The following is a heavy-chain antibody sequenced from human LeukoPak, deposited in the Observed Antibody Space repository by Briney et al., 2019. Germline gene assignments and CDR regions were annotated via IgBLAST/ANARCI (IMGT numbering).Heavy chain of an antibody. Sequence: SETLCLTCTVSGVSISNYYWSWIRQPPGKGLEWIGYIYYSGSTNYNPSLKSRVTTSVDTSKNQFSMKLTSVTAADTAVYYCARLPGMTTVDYYYYYMDVWGKGTTVTVSS. CDR1: GVSISNYY. D-gene: IGHD4-11*01. CDR2: IYYSGST. V-gene: IGHV4-59*01. CDR3: ARLPGMTTVDYYYYYMDV. J-gene: IGHJ6*03.